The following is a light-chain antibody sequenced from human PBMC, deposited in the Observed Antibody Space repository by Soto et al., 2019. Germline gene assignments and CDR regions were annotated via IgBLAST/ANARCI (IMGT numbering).Light chain of an antibody. Sequence: EIVLTQSPATLSVSPGERPTLSCRASQSVSSSYLAWYQQKPGQAPRLLIYDASTRATGIPVRFSGSGSGTEFILTISSLQSEDFGVYYCQQYNNWPPITFGQGTRLE. CDR1: QSVSSSY. J-gene: IGKJ5*01. CDR2: DAS. V-gene: IGKV3D-15*01. CDR3: QQYNNWPPIT.